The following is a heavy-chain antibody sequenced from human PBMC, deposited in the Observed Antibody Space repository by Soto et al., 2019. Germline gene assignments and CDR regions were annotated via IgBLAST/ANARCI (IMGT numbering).Heavy chain of an antibody. CDR1: GFTVSSNY. CDR2: IYSGGST. V-gene: IGHV3-66*01. CDR3: ARSIWFGEFPPPDGYYYMDV. D-gene: IGHD3-10*01. Sequence: GGSLRLSCAASGFTVSSNYMSWVRQAPGKGLEWVSVIYSGGSTYYADSVKGRFTISRDNSKNTLYLQMNSLRAEDTAVYYCARSIWFGEFPPPDGYYYMDVWGKGTTVTVSS. J-gene: IGHJ6*03.